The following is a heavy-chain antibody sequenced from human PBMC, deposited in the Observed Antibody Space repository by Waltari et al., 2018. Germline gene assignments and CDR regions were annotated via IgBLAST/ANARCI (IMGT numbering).Heavy chain of an antibody. V-gene: IGHV3-74*01. CDR3: GSLPPGD. CDR2: IHSGGNRE. J-gene: IGHJ4*02. Sequence: ELQLMESGGGLVQPGGSLTLPCAASGCTSGSYWVDWVRVPPGKGPVWVSRIHSGGNRELYAESVKGRFTIFRDNAKNTVYLQMNSLRAEDTAVYYCGSLPPGDWGQGTLVSVSS. CDR1: GCTSGSYW.